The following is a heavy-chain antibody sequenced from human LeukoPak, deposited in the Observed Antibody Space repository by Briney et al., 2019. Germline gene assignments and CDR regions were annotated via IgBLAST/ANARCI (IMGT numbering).Heavy chain of an antibody. D-gene: IGHD6-19*01. CDR1: GYTLTAYY. Sequence: ASVKVSCKASGYTLTAYYMHWVRQAPGHQREWMGWINPNSGGTNYAQKLQDRVTMTRDTSISTAYMELNRLRSDDTCVYYCATAALNWHSSGWYSFDCLREGRLVGVSS. J-gene: IGHJ4*02. CDR3: ATAALNWHSSGWYSFDC. CDR2: INPNSGGT. V-gene: IGHV1-2*02.